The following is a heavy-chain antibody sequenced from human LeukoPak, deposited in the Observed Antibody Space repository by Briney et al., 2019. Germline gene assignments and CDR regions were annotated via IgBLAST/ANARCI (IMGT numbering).Heavy chain of an antibody. CDR2: IYYSGST. CDR3: ARARYDSSGYRFDY. V-gene: IGHV4-59*01. CDR1: GGSISSYY. D-gene: IGHD3-22*01. J-gene: IGHJ4*02. Sequence: SETLSLTRTVSGGSISSYYWSWIRQPPGKGLEWIGYIYYSGSTNYNPSLKSRVTISVDTSKNQFSLKLSSVTAADTAVYYCARARYDSSGYRFDYWGQGTPVTVSS.